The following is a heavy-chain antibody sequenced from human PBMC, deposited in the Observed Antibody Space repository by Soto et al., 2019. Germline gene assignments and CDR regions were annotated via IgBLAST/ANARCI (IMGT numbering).Heavy chain of an antibody. J-gene: IGHJ4*02. CDR2: IYYSGST. D-gene: IGHD1-26*01. Sequence: PSETLSLTCTVSGGSISSGDYYRSWIRQPPGKGLEWIGYIYYSGSTYYNPSLKSRVTISVDTSKNQFSLKLSSVTAADTAVYYCAREGGIVGATTVDYWGQGTLVTVSS. V-gene: IGHV4-30-4*01. CDR3: AREGGIVGATTVDY. CDR1: GGSISSGDYY.